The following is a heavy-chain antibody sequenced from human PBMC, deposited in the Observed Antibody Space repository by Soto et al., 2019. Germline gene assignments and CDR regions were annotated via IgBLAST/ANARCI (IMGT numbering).Heavy chain of an antibody. CDR3: ARGVNLDPDAFDI. Sequence: GASVKVSCEASGYTFTRYDINCVRQATGQGLEWMGWMNPNSGNTGYAQKFQGRVTMTRNTSISTAYMELSSLRSEDTAVYYCARGVNLDPDAFDIWGQGTMVTVSS. J-gene: IGHJ3*02. D-gene: IGHD1-1*01. CDR1: GYTFTRYD. V-gene: IGHV1-8*01. CDR2: MNPNSGNT.